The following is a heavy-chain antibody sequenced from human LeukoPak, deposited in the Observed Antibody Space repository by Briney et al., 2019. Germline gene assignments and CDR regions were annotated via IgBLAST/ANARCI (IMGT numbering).Heavy chain of an antibody. CDR1: GGSISSSSYY. V-gene: IGHV4-39*07. CDR2: IYYSGST. CDR3: ARDPITMVRGVNRYPY. D-gene: IGHD3-10*01. Sequence: SETLSLTCTVSGGSISSSSYYWGWIRQPPGKGLEWIGSIYYSGSTYYNPSLKSRVTISVDTSKNQFSLKLSSVTAADTAVYYCARDPITMVRGVNRYPYWGQGTLVTVSS. J-gene: IGHJ4*02.